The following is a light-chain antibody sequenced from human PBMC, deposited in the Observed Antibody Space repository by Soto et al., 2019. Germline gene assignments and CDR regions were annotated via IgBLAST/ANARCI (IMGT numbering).Light chain of an antibody. CDR1: QSVRSW. J-gene: IGKJ4*01. V-gene: IGKV1-5*01. CDR2: DAS. CDR3: QQYDNYPLA. Sequence: MQLTQSPATLSASVGDRVTITCRASQSVRSWLAWYQQKPGTAPKLLIFDASRLESGVPSRFSGSASGTEFTLTISSLQPDDFATYYCQQYDNYPLAFGGGTKVDIK.